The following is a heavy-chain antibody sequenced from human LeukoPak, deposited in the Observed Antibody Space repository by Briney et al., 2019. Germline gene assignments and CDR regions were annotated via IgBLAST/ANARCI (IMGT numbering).Heavy chain of an antibody. D-gene: IGHD6-6*01. CDR1: GGSISSGSYY. J-gene: IGHJ3*02. CDR3: ARDHGIAARPGGAFDI. Sequence: SETLSLTCTVSGGSISSGSYYWSWIRQPAGKGLEWIGRIYTSGSTNYNPSLKSRVTISVDTSKTQFSLKLSSVTAADTAVYYCARDHGIAARPGGAFDIWGQGTMVTVSS. V-gene: IGHV4-61*02. CDR2: IYTSGST.